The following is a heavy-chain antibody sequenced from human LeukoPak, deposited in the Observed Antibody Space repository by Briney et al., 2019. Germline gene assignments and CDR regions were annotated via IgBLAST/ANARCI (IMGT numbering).Heavy chain of an antibody. V-gene: IGHV3-23*01. D-gene: IGHD3-9*01. CDR2: ISGSGGST. CDR3: ARVFPTLTGYYYVLDY. Sequence: GGSLRLSCAASGFTFSSYAMSWVRQAPGKGLEWVSAISGSGGSTYYADSVKGRFTISRDNAKNSLYLQMNSLRAEDTAVYYCARVFPTLTGYYYVLDYWGQGTLVTVSS. CDR1: GFTFSSYA. J-gene: IGHJ4*02.